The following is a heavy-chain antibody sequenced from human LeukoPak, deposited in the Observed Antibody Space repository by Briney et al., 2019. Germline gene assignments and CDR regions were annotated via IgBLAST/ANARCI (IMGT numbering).Heavy chain of an antibody. CDR3: AKEMSSDSGSWNGYFDY. CDR1: GFTFSTYA. Sequence: GGSLRLSCAASGFTFSTYAMTWVRQAPGKGLEWVSGLSGSGGSTYYADSVKGRFTISRDNSKNTLYLQMNSLRVEDTALYYCAKEMSSDSGSWNGYFDYWGQGTLVTVPS. CDR2: LSGSGGST. V-gene: IGHV3-23*01. J-gene: IGHJ4*02. D-gene: IGHD1-26*01.